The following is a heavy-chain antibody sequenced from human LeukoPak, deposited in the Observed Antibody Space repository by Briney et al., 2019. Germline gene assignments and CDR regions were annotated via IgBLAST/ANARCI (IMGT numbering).Heavy chain of an antibody. J-gene: IGHJ4*02. CDR3: ARDDGYGRIPYFDY. Sequence: GGSLRLSCAASGCTFSSYSMNWVRQAPGKGLEWVSSISSSSSYIYYADSVKGRFTISRDNAKNSLYLQMNSLRAEDTALYYCARDDGYGRIPYFDYWGQGTLATVSS. CDR1: GCTFSSYS. D-gene: IGHD6-13*01. CDR2: ISSSSSYI. V-gene: IGHV3-21*01.